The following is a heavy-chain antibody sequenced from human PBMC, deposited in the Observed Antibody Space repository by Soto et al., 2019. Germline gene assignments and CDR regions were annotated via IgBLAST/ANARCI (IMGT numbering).Heavy chain of an antibody. J-gene: IGHJ4*02. D-gene: IGHD3-10*01. Sequence: GGSLRLSCAACVFRISDCSMSWVRQAPGKGLEWVSAISGSGGSTYYADSVKGRFTISRDNSKNTVYLQMNSLRAEDTAIYYCAKRGAMSGTLYYFDYWGQGTLVTVSS. CDR2: ISGSGGST. CDR1: VFRISDCS. V-gene: IGHV3-23*01. CDR3: AKRGAMSGTLYYFDY.